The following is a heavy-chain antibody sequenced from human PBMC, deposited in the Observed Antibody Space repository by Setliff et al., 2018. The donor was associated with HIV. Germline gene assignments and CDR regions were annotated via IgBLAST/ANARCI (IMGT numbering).Heavy chain of an antibody. CDR3: ARHSDWYGNDAFDI. CDR2: INSDGSSI. Sequence: WMHWVRQAPGKGLVWVSRINSDGSSISYADSVKGRFTISRDNAKNTLYLQMNSLRGEDTAVYYCARHSDWYGNDAFDIWGQGTRVTVSS. J-gene: IGHJ3*02. V-gene: IGHV3-74*01. D-gene: IGHD6-19*01. CDR1: W.